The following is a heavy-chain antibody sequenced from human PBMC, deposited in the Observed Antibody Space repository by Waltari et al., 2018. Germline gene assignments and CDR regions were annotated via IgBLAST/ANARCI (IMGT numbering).Heavy chain of an antibody. D-gene: IGHD5-12*01. CDR2: ISSGGGPT. Sequence: VPLVESGGALLHPGGSLRLSCAAARFPFSTYGMAWVRQAPGKGLEWVSGISSGGGPTYYADSVKGRFTISRDDSKNTLFLQMDSLRAEDTAIYYCAKDIVAAIWAFDHWGQGALVTVSS. CDR1: RFPFSTYG. V-gene: IGHV3-23*03. CDR3: AKDIVAAIWAFDH. J-gene: IGHJ4*02.